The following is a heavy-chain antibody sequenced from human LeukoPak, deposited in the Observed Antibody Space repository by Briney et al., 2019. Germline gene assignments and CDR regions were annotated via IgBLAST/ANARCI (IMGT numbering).Heavy chain of an antibody. V-gene: IGHV4-39*02. D-gene: IGHD3-22*01. CDR3: ARATPFTYYYDSRGYRSLFFQQ. CDR1: GDSISSGTSF. CDR2: IDDIGST. J-gene: IGHJ1*01. Sequence: PSETLSLTCTVSGDSISSGTSFWVWIRQPPGKGLEWIGSIDDIGSTHYNPPLKSRVTVSADTSKNQFFLSLSSVTAADTAVYYCARATPFTYYYDSRGYRSLFFQQWGQGTLVTVSS.